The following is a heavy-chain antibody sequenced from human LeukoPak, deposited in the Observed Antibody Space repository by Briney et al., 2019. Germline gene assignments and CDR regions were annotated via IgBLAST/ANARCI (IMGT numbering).Heavy chain of an antibody. J-gene: IGHJ6*02. D-gene: IGHD3-16*01. CDR3: ARHHEYIWGSSADYYAMDV. Sequence: PSETLSLTCTVSGGSIDSYYWSWLPQPPGKRLEWLGYLYYTGSTNYNPSLKSRVTISFDTSKNLFSLNLSSVTAADTAVYYCARHHEYIWGSSADYYAMDVWGQGTTVTVSS. CDR2: LYYTGST. CDR1: GGSIDSYY. V-gene: IGHV4-59*08.